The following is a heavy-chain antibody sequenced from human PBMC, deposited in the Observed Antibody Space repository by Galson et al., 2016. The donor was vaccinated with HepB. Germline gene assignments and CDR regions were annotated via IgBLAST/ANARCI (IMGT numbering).Heavy chain of an antibody. D-gene: IGHD2-21*01. J-gene: IGHJ5*02. CDR3: ARDWNCGGGCYPFDN. CDR2: IYSGGST. V-gene: IGHV3-53*01. CDR1: GFTVSSNY. Sequence: SLRLSCAASGFTVSSNYMGWVRQAPGKGLEWVSVIYSGGSTYYADSVKGRFTISRDNAKNSVYLQMNNLRAEDTAVYYCARDWNCGGGCYPFDNWGQGTLVTVSP.